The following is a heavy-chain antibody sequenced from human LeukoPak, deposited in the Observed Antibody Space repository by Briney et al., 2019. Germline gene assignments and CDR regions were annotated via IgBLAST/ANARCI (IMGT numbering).Heavy chain of an antibody. CDR2: IYYSGST. J-gene: IGHJ4*02. CDR1: GGSISSSSYY. Sequence: SETLSLTCTVSGGSISSSSYYWGWIRQPPGKGLEWIGSIYYSGSTNYNPSLKSRVTISVDTSKNQFSLKLSSVTAADTAVYYCARGPTGGGPPLDYWGQGTLVTVSS. CDR3: ARGPTGGGPPLDY. D-gene: IGHD2-15*01. V-gene: IGHV4-39*07.